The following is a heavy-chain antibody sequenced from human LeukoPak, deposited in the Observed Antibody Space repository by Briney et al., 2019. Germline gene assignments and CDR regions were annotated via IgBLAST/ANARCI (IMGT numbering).Heavy chain of an antibody. Sequence: ASVKVSCKASGYTFTSYYMHWVRQAPGQGLEWMGWINPNSGGTNYARKFQGRVTMTKDTSISTAYMELSRLRSDDTAVFYCARLYYYGAAYMDVWGKGTTVTVSS. CDR2: INPNSGGT. D-gene: IGHD3-10*01. CDR1: GYTFTSYY. CDR3: ARLYYYGAAYMDV. J-gene: IGHJ6*03. V-gene: IGHV1-2*02.